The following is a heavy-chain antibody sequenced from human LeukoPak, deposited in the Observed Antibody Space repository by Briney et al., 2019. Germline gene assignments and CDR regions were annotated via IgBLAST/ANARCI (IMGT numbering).Heavy chain of an antibody. CDR1: GFTVSSNY. CDR2: IYSSGST. CDR3: ASRIATTGSVDY. V-gene: IGHV3-53*01. Sequence: PGGSLRLSSAASGFTVSSNYMSWVRQAPGKGLEWVSVIYSSGSTYYADSVKGRFTISRDNSKNTLHLQMNTLRAEDTAVYYCASRIATTGSVDYWGQGTLVTVSS. D-gene: IGHD1-1*01. J-gene: IGHJ4*02.